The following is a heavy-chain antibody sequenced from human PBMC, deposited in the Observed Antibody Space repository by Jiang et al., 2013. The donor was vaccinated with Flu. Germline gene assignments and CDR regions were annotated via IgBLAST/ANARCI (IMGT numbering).Heavy chain of an antibody. J-gene: IGHJ4*02. CDR1: GFTFSSYG. D-gene: IGHD6-13*01. Sequence: VQLLESGGGVVQPGRSLRLSCAASGFTFSSYGMHWVRQAPGKGLEWVAVIWYDGSNKYYADSVKGRFTISRDNSKNTLYLQMNSLRAEDTAVYYCARETGIAAAFDYWGQGTLVTVSS. CDR2: IWYDGSNK. CDR3: ARETGIAAAFDY. V-gene: IGHV3-33*01.